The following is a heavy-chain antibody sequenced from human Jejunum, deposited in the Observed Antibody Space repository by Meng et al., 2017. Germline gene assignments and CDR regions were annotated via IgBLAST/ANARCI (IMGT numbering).Heavy chain of an antibody. Sequence: QVKLQQWGAGRLKPSETLSLTCPVYGGYISAYYWTWIRQPPDKGLEWIGGINDNGSTNYNQSLKSRVTITVDTSKSQFYLMVSSVTAADTAVYYCARSNEYSNYRADFWGQGTLVTVSS. CDR1: GGYISAYY. D-gene: IGHD4-11*01. CDR2: INDNGST. J-gene: IGHJ4*02. V-gene: IGHV4-34*01. CDR3: ARSNEYSNYRADF.